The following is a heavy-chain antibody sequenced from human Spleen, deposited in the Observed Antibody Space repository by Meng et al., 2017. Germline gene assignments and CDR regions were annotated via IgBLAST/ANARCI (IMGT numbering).Heavy chain of an antibody. CDR1: GASISSAVF. Sequence: QVQLQESGPRLVRPSQTLSLTCTVSGASISSAVFWIWIRQPPGKDLEWIGYISYSGATHYNPSLKSRLTISVDTAKNQFSLSLSSVTAADTAVYYCARGHEGGDYNFDYWGQGTLVTVSS. CDR2: ISYSGAT. D-gene: IGHD4-17*01. CDR3: ARGHEGGDYNFDY. V-gene: IGHV4-30-4*01. J-gene: IGHJ4*02.